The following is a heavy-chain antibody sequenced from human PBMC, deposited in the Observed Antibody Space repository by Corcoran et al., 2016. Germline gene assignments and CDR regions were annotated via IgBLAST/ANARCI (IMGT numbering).Heavy chain of an antibody. CDR2: IKGGENEK. CDR3: GRSSWNDY. J-gene: IGHJ4*02. CDR1: GFAFDTYW. Sequence: EVQLVESGGGLVQPGGSLRLSCAASGFAFDTYWMNWVRQAPGKGLEWVANIKGGENEKYYVDSVKGRFTITRDNGKNLVYLQMNSLRAEDTAVYYCGRSSWNDYWGQGTLVTVSS. D-gene: IGHD6-13*01. V-gene: IGHV3-7*01.